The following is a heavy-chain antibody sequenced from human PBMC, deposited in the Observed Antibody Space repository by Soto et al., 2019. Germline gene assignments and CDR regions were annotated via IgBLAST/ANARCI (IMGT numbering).Heavy chain of an antibody. CDR2: ISYDGSNK. Sequence: QVQLVESGGGVVQPGRSLRLSCAASGFTFSSYAMHWVRQAPGKGLEWVAVISYDGSNKYYADSVKGRFTISRDNSKNTLYLQMNSLRAVDTAVYYCARVYSSSWLHYYYYYGMDVWGQGTTVTVSS. J-gene: IGHJ6*02. D-gene: IGHD6-13*01. V-gene: IGHV3-30-3*01. CDR1: GFTFSSYA. CDR3: ARVYSSSWLHYYYYYGMDV.